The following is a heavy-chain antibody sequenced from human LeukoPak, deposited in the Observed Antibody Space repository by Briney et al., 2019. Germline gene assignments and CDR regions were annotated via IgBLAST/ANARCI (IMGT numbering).Heavy chain of an antibody. CDR2: ISGSGGST. J-gene: IGHJ4*02. CDR3: AKDNQEMGKGFDY. V-gene: IGHV3-23*01. CDR1: GFTFSSYA. D-gene: IGHD5-24*01. Sequence: GVSLRLSCAASGFTFSSYAMIWVRQAPGKGLEWVSAISGSGGSTYYAYSVKGRFTISRDNSKYTLYLQMKSLRAGDKAVYYCAKDNQEMGKGFDYWGQGTLVTVSS.